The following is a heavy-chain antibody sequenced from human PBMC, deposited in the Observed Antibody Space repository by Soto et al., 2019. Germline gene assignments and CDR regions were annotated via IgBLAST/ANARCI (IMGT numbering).Heavy chain of an antibody. J-gene: IGHJ4*02. Sequence: GSLRLTCSGSGFTPTTTPLSGVRQPPGKGLEWVTTISGTASRTYYVDSVKGRFFISRDNYKNAVTLQMNNLTLDDKAVYYCATSFRYFDNWGQGTRVTVYS. CDR1: GFTPTTTP. CDR3: ATSFRYFDN. CDR2: ISGTASRT. V-gene: IGHV3-23*01. D-gene: IGHD3-9*01.